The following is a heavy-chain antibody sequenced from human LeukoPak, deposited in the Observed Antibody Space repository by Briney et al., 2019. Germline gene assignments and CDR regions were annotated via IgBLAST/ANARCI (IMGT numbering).Heavy chain of an antibody. D-gene: IGHD3-10*01. J-gene: IGHJ5*02. CDR2: IDHSGST. Sequence: PSETLSLTCAVSGVTFRGYYWSWIRQPPGKGLAWIGEIDHSGSTNYNPSLESRLTLSVDTSKSQVSLDLNSVTAADTAVYYCARGLRFHVGSGNWFDLWGQGTLVTVSS. CDR1: GVTFRGYY. V-gene: IGHV4-34*01. CDR3: ARGLRFHVGSGNWFDL.